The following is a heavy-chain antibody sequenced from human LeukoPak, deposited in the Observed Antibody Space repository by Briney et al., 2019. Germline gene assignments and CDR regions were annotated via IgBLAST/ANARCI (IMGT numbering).Heavy chain of an antibody. CDR1: GFTFSDYY. Sequence: GGSLRLSCAASGFTFSDYYMSWIRQAPGKGLEWVSYISSSGSTIYYADSVKGRFTISRDNSKNTLYLQMNSLRAEDTAVYYCARTGDSAAFDIWGQGTMVTVSS. J-gene: IGHJ3*02. CDR3: ARTGDSAAFDI. D-gene: IGHD3-10*01. CDR2: ISSSGSTI. V-gene: IGHV3-11*04.